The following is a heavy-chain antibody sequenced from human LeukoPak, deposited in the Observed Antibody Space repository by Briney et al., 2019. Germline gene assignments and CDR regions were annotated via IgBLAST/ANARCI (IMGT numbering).Heavy chain of an antibody. CDR3: ARDRETYYYDSSGYRSKYWYFDL. V-gene: IGHV4-4*07. CDR1: GGSISSYY. D-gene: IGHD3-22*01. Sequence: PSETLSLTCTVSGGSISSYYWSWIRQPAGKGLEWIGRIYTSGSTNYNPYLTRRVTMSVDTSKNQFSLKLSSVTAADTAVYYCARDRETYYYDSSGYRSKYWYFDLWGRGTLVTVSS. J-gene: IGHJ2*01. CDR2: IYTSGST.